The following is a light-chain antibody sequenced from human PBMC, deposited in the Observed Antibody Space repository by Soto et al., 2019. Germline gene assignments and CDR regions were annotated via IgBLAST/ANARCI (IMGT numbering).Light chain of an antibody. CDR1: SSDVGDYDY. CDR3: SSYSSSSTVV. J-gene: IGLJ2*01. V-gene: IGLV2-14*03. Sequence: QSALTQPASVSGSPGQSITISCTGTSSDVGDYDYVSWYQQHPGKAPKLVIYDVSNRPSGVSNRFSGSKSGNTASLTISGLQAEDEADYYCSSYSSSSTVVFGEGTKSPS. CDR2: DVS.